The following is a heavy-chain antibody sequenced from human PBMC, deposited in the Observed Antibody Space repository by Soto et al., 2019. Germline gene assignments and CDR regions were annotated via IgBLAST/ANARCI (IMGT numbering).Heavy chain of an antibody. Sequence: LSLTCPSPCTSIIGTISSWRWTTDPPGKGLEWIGTIYYSGYTHYNPSLRSRVTISMDTSKNQFSLRLTSVTAADTAVYYCARHERITMIVVAPIRAFDIWGKGTMVT. J-gene: IGHJ3*02. CDR1: CTSIIGTISS. CDR3: ARHERITMIVVAPIRAFDI. V-gene: IGHV4-39*01. D-gene: IGHD3-22*01. CDR2: IYYSGYT.